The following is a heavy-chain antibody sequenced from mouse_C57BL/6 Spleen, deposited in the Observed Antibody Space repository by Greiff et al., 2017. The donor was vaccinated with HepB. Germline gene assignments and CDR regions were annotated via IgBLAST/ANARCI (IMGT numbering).Heavy chain of an antibody. CDR2: IYPRSGDT. CDR3: GQFAY. Sequence: VNLMESGAELARPGASVKLSCKASGYTFTSYGISWVKQRTGQGLEWIGEIYPRSGDTYYNEKFKGKATLTADKSSSTAYMELRSLTSEDSAVYFCGQFAYWGQGTLVTVSA. CDR1: GYTFTSYG. J-gene: IGHJ3*01. V-gene: IGHV1-81*01.